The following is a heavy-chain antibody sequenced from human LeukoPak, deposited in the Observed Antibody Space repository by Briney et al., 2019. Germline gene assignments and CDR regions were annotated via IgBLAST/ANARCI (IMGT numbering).Heavy chain of an antibody. Sequence: GASVKVSCKASGYTFTSYGISWVRQAPGQGLEWMGWISAYNGNTNYAQKLQGRVTKTTDTSTSTACMELRSLRSDDTAVYYCARLNCSGGSCYSNNWFDPWGQGTLVTVSS. CDR2: ISAYNGNT. V-gene: IGHV1-18*01. CDR3: ARLNCSGGSCYSNNWFDP. D-gene: IGHD2-15*01. J-gene: IGHJ5*02. CDR1: GYTFTSYG.